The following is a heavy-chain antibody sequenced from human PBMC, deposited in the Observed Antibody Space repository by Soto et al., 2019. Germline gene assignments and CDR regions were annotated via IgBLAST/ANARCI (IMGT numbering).Heavy chain of an antibody. V-gene: IGHV4-61*01. D-gene: IGHD3-22*01. J-gene: IGHJ4*02. CDR3: ARDRHYHETSGHYYALFDY. CDR2: VYYTAST. Sequence: QVQLQESGPGLVKPSETLSLTCTVSGVSVRSDNFYWTWIRQSPGRGLEWIGYVYYTASTNYSPSLESRLDLSADASKNRLSRRLTSVTAADSAIYFCARDRHYHETSGHYYALFDYWGQGFQVTVSS. CDR1: GVSVRSDNFY.